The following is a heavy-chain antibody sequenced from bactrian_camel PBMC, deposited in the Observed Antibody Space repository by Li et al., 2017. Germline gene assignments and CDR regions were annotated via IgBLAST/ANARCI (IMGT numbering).Heavy chain of an antibody. CDR2: ISWSGDST. J-gene: IGHJ4*01. Sequence: DVQLVESGGGLVQPGGSLRLSCAASGFTFDDYAMGWIRQAPGKGLEWVSAISWSGDSTNYADSVKGRFTISRDNAKNTVYLQMNALTSEDTALYYCAAQVVDEWVLGGHAGLYWGQGTQVTVS. CDR3: AAQVVDEWVLGGHAGLY. CDR1: GFTFDDYA. V-gene: IGHV3-1*01. D-gene: IGHD3*01.